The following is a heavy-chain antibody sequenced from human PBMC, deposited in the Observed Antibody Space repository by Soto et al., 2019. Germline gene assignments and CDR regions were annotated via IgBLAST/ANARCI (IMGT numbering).Heavy chain of an antibody. D-gene: IGHD6-19*01. CDR3: ARATRRPSIAVAGPYFDY. CDR2: IYHSGST. Sequence: PSETLSLTCAFSSCSISSSNWWSWVRQPPGKGLEWIGEIYHSGSTNYNPSLKSRVTISVDKSKNQFSLKLSSVTAADTAVYYCARATRRPSIAVAGPYFDYWGQGTLVTVSS. CDR1: SCSISSSNW. J-gene: IGHJ4*02. V-gene: IGHV4-4*02.